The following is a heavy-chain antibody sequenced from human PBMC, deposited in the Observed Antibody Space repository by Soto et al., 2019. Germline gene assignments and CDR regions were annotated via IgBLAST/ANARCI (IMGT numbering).Heavy chain of an antibody. CDR3: ERVGVEMATLGWFDP. Sequence: QVQLVQSGAGVKKPGSSVKVSCKASGGTFSSYAISWVRQAPGQGLEWMGGIIRIFGTANYAQKFQGRVTITADESTSTAYMEQNGLRAEDTAVYCCERVGVEMATLGWFDPWGQGTLVTVAS. CDR1: GGTFSSYA. CDR2: IIRIFGTA. J-gene: IGHJ5*02. D-gene: IGHD5-12*01. V-gene: IGHV1-69*01.